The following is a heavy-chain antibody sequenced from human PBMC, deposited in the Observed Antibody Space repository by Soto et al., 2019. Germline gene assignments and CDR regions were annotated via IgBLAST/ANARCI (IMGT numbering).Heavy chain of an antibody. J-gene: IGHJ4*02. Sequence: GGSLRLSCAASGFTFSSYWMSWVRQAPGKGLEWVANIKQDGSEKYYVDSVKGRSTISRDNAKNSLYLQMNSLRAEDTAVYYCAKFNDFWSGYQAYWGQGTLVTVSS. CDR3: AKFNDFWSGYQAY. CDR1: GFTFSSYW. CDR2: IKQDGSEK. V-gene: IGHV3-7*01. D-gene: IGHD3-3*01.